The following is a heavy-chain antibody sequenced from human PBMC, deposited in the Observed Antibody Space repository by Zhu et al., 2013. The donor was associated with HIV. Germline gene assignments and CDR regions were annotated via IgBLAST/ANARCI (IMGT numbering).Heavy chain of an antibody. J-gene: IGHJ4*02. Sequence: QVQLVQSGAEVKKPGASVKVSCKASGYTFTSYYMHWVRQAPGQGLEWMGIINPSGGSTSYAQKFQGRVTITADKSTSTAYMELSSLRSEDTAVYYCAQNSRDDYGDYWGQGTLVTVSS. CDR2: INPSGGST. CDR3: AQNSRDDYGDY. D-gene: IGHD2-21*01. V-gene: IGHV1-46*01. CDR1: GYTFTSYY.